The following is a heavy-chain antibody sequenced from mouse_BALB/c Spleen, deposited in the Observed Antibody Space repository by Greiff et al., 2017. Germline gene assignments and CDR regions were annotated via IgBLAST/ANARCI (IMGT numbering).Heavy chain of an antibody. CDR2: ISYDGSN. CDR3: ARDRGGNYVDYYYAMDY. V-gene: IGHV3-6*02. D-gene: IGHD2-1*01. CDR1: GYSITSGYY. Sequence: DVKLQESGPGLVKPSQSLSLTCSVTGYSITSGYYWNWIRQFPGNKLEWMGYISYDGSNNYNPSLKNRISITRDTSKNQFFLKLNSVTTEDTATYYCARDRGGNYVDYYYAMDYWGQGTSVTVAS. J-gene: IGHJ4*01.